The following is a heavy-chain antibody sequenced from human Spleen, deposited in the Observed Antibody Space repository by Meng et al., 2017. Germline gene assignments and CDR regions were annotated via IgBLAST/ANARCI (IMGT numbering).Heavy chain of an antibody. V-gene: IGHV3-9*01. Sequence: SLKISCAASGFTFDDYAMHWVRQAPGKGLEWVSGISWNSGSIGYADSVKGRFTISRDNAKNSLYLQMKSLRAEDTAVYYCARDYYDSSGYYYYYYGMDVWGQGTTVTVSS. D-gene: IGHD3-22*01. CDR1: GFTFDDYA. CDR2: ISWNSGSI. J-gene: IGHJ6*02. CDR3: ARDYYDSSGYYYYYYGMDV.